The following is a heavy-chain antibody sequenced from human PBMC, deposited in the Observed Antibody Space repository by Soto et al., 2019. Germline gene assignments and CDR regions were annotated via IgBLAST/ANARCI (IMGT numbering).Heavy chain of an antibody. CDR3: ARRSYYFDY. CDR2: IYYSGST. V-gene: IGHV4-39*01. J-gene: IGHJ4*02. Sequence: SETLSLTCTVAGGSISSSSYYWGWIRQPPGKGLEWIGSIYYSGSTYYNPSLKSRVTISVDTSKNQFSLKLSSVTAADTAVYYCARRSYYFDYWGQGTLVTVSS. CDR1: GGSISSSSYY.